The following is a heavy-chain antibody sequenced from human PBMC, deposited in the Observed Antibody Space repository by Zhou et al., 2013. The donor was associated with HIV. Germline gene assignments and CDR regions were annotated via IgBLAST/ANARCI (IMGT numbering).Heavy chain of an antibody. CDR2: INDAFGTT. J-gene: IGHJ5*02. CDR1: GYTFTKYG. CDR3: ARGPCEGNDCDDGNWFDP. V-gene: IGHV1-3*01. Sequence: QVQLVHSGAEVKKPGASVTVSCKASGYTFTKYGIHWVRQVPGQRLEWMGWINDAFGTTRYSLKFQGRVTFTRDTSARTSYMELRSLKSEDTAVYYCARGPCEGNDCDDGNWFDPWGQGTLVTVSS. D-gene: IGHD1-1*01.